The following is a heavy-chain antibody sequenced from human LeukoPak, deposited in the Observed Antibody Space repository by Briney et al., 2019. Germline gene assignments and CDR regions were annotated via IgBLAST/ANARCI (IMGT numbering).Heavy chain of an antibody. V-gene: IGHV4-4*07. J-gene: IGHJ4*02. CDR2: IYTSGST. D-gene: IGHD5-18*01. CDR1: GGSISSYY. Sequence: PSETLSLTCTVSGGSISSYYWSWLRQPAGKGLEWIGRIYTSGSTNYNPSLKSRVTMSVDTSKNQFSLKLSSVTAADTAVYYCAASQVGGYSYGSYFDYWGQGTLVTVSS. CDR3: AASQVGGYSYGSYFDY.